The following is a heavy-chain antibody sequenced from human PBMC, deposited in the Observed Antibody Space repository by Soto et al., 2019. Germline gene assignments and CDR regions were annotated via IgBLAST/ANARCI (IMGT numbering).Heavy chain of an antibody. Sequence: EVQLLESGGGLVRPGGSLTLSCAVSGFTFTNYGINWVRQAPGKGLEWVSSVSKIDYTYYSELVKGRFNISRDNARNSVSLQMDNLTAEDTAVYFCTREDSIIIPAVADFWGQGTLVTVSS. CDR2: VSKIDYT. D-gene: IGHD6-19*01. CDR3: TREDSIIIPAVADF. CDR1: GFTFTNYG. V-gene: IGHV3-21*01. J-gene: IGHJ4*02.